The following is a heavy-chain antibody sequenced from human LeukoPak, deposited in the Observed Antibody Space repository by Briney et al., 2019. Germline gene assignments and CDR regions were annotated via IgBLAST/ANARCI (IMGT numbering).Heavy chain of an antibody. J-gene: IGHJ4*02. CDR2: FDPEDGET. CDR3: ARDPVSGSIIAAAGQGY. D-gene: IGHD6-13*01. V-gene: IGHV1-24*01. CDR1: GYTLTELS. Sequence: ASVKVSCKVSGYTLTELSMHWVRQAPGKGLEWMGGFDPEDGETIYAQKFQGRVTMTEDTSTDTAYMELSSLRSEDTAVYYCARDPVSGSIIAAAGQGYWGQGTLVTVSS.